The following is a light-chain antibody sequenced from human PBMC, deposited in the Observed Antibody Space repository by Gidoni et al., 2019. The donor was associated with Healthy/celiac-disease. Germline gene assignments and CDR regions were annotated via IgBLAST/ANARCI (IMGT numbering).Light chain of an antibody. CDR1: SPNIGNNY. J-gene: IGLJ3*02. V-gene: IGLV1-51*01. CDR2: DNN. CDR3: GTWDSSLSAGV. Sequence: QSVLTQPPSVSAAPGQKVTISCSGSSPNIGNNYVSWYQQLPGTAPKLLIYDNNKRPSGIPARFSGSQSGTSATLGITGLQTGDEADYYCGTWDSSLSAGVFGGGTKLTVL.